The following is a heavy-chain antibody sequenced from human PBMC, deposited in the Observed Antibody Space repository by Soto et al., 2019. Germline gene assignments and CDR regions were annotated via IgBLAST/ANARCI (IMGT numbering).Heavy chain of an antibody. CDR3: AKTSYYDFWSGYSPFDY. V-gene: IGHV3-23*01. Sequence: GGSLRLSCAASGFTFSSYAMSWVRQAPGKGLEWVSAISGSGGSTYYADSVKGRFTISRDNSKNTLYLQMNSLRAEDTAVYYCAKTSYYDFWSGYSPFDYWGQGTLVTVSS. J-gene: IGHJ4*02. D-gene: IGHD3-3*01. CDR1: GFTFSSYA. CDR2: ISGSGGST.